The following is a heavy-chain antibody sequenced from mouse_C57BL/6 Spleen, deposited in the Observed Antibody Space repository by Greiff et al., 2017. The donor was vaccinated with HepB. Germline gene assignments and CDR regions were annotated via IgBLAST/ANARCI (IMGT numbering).Heavy chain of an antibody. Sequence: QVQLQQPGAELVKPGASVKMSCKASGYTFTSYWITWVKQRPGQGLEWIGDIYPGSGSTNYNEKFKSKATLTLDTSSSTAYMQLSSLTSEDSAVYYCARGGNYWYFDVWGTGTTVTVSS. CDR3: ARGGNYWYFDV. J-gene: IGHJ1*03. CDR2: IYPGSGST. D-gene: IGHD1-1*01. CDR1: GYTFTSYW. V-gene: IGHV1-55*01.